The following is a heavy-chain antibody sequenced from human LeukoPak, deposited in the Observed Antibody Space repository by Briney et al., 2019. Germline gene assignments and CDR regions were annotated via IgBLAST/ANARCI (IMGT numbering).Heavy chain of an antibody. V-gene: IGHV3-23*01. CDR3: AKLPVAPAKGIGPGYYYGMDV. Sequence: GGSLRLSCAASGFTFSNYAMSWVRQAPGKGLEWVSGISGSGATTYQTDSVKGRFTITRDNSRDTLYLQMNSLRAEDTAVYYCAKLPVAPAKGIGPGYYYGMDVWGQGTTVTVSS. D-gene: IGHD2-15*01. CDR2: ISGSGATT. CDR1: GFTFSNYA. J-gene: IGHJ6*02.